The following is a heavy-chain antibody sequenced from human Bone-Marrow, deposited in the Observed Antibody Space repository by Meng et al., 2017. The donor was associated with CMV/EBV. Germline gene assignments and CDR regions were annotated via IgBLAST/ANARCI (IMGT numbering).Heavy chain of an antibody. CDR3: AREGYCSSTSSACRFDY. Sequence: GSFSNYASSWVRQAHEQGLERMGGIIPIFGTANYAQKFQGRVTITTDESTSTAYMELSSLRSEDTAVYYCAREGYCSSTSSACRFDYWGQGTLVTVSS. J-gene: IGHJ4*02. CDR1: GSFSNYA. CDR2: IIPIFGTA. V-gene: IGHV1-69*05. D-gene: IGHD2-2*01.